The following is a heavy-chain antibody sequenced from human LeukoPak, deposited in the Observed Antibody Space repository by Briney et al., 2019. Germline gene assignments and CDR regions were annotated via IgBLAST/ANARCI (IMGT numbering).Heavy chain of an antibody. J-gene: IGHJ6*03. D-gene: IGHD6-13*01. CDR2: IYHSGST. CDR1: GYSIGSGYY. V-gene: IGHV4-38-2*02. Sequence: SETLSLTCTVSGYSIGSGYYWGWIRQPPGKGLEWIGSIYHSGSTYYNPSLKSRVTISVDTSKNQFSLKLSSVTAADTAVYYCARVDSSSWAYYYYYMDVWGKGTTVTVSS. CDR3: ARVDSSSWAYYYYYMDV.